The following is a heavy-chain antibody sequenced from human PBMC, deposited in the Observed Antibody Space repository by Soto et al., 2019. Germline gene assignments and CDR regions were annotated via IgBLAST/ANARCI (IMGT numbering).Heavy chain of an antibody. CDR2: IIPIFGTS. Sequence: QVHLVQSGAEVKKPGSSVRVSCKASGGTFSTDSINWLRQAPGQGLEWMGGIIPIFGTSDYAPRFQGRVTXXADQSTRTAYMELSSLIFQDTAVYYCARGHEFGGNSDACDIWGQGTMVTVSS. D-gene: IGHD2-21*02. CDR3: ARGHEFGGNSDACDI. CDR1: GGTFSTDS. J-gene: IGHJ3*02. V-gene: IGHV1-69*12.